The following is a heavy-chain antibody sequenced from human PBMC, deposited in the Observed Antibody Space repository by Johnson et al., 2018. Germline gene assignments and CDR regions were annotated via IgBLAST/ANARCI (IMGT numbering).Heavy chain of an antibody. Sequence: VQLLESGAEVKKPGASVKVSCKASGYTFTSYDINWVRQATGQGLEWMGWMNPHRGNTGYAQQFQGRVTMTRNTSISTAYMALGSLRSEGPAVYYCARDFESVGFGDPDYYYYGMDVWGQGTTVTVSS. D-gene: IGHD3-10*01. V-gene: IGHV1-8*01. CDR3: ARDFESVGFGDPDYYYYGMDV. CDR1: GYTFTSYD. J-gene: IGHJ6*02. CDR2: MNPHRGNT.